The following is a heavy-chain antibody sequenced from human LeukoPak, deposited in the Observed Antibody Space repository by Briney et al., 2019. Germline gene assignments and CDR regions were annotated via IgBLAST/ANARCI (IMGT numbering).Heavy chain of an antibody. V-gene: IGHV3-11*01. CDR2: ISSSGSTI. CDR1: GFTFSDYY. CDR3: ARDRGSYLDY. Sequence: GGSLRLSCAASGFTFSDYYMSWIRQAPGKGREWVAYISSSGSTIYYADSVEGRFTIYRDNAKNSLYLQMNSLRAEDTAVYYCARDRGSYLDYWGQGTLVTVSS. D-gene: IGHD3-16*01. J-gene: IGHJ4*02.